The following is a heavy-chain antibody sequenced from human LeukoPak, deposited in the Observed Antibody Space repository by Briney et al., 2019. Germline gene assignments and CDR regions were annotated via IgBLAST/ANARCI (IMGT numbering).Heavy chain of an antibody. V-gene: IGHV3-7*01. J-gene: IGHJ4*02. Sequence: GGSLRLSCAASGFTFSSYWMSWVRQAPGRGLEWVANIKQDGREKYYVDSVKGRFTISRDNAKNSLYLQMNSLRAEDTAVNYCARVSGTRFDYWGQGTLVTVSS. CDR1: GFTFSSYW. CDR2: IKQDGREK. D-gene: IGHD6-13*01. CDR3: ARVSGTRFDY.